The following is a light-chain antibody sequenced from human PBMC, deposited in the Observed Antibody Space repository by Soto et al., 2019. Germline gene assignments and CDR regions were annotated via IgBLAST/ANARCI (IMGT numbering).Light chain of an antibody. V-gene: IGLV2-14*01. CDR1: NSDIGGYQY. CDR2: EII. CDR3: SSYTTRSTLV. Sequence: QSVLTQPASVSGSPGQSITISCTGTNSDIGGYQYVSWYQHHPGKAPKLIIYEIINRPSGVSHRFSGSKSGNTASLTISGLQAEDEADYYCSSYTTRSTLVFGGGTKLTVL. J-gene: IGLJ3*02.